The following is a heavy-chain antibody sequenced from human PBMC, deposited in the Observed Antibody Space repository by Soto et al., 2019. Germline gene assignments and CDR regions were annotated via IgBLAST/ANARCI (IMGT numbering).Heavy chain of an antibody. Sequence: GGSLRLSCAASGFTFGSFAMSWVRQAPGKGLEWVSAISGSGHSTDYGDSVKGRFTISRDNSRNTLYLQMNSLRGDDTAVYYCAKDSPYYYDSSDSVGAFDVWGQGTMVTVSS. J-gene: IGHJ3*01. D-gene: IGHD3-22*01. V-gene: IGHV3-23*01. CDR3: AKDSPYYYDSSDSVGAFDV. CDR2: ISGSGHST. CDR1: GFTFGSFA.